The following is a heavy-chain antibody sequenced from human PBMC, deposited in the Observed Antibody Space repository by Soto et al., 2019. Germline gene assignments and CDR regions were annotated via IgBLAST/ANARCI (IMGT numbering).Heavy chain of an antibody. V-gene: IGHV4-34*01. J-gene: IGHJ3*02. Sequence: QVQLQQWGAGLLKPSETLSLTCAVYGGSFSGYYWSWIRQPPGKGLEWIGEINHSGSTNYNPSLKSRVTISVDTSKNQFSLKLSSVTAAATAVYYCARGRRWFGAFDIWGQGTMVTVSS. CDR2: INHSGST. CDR1: GGSFSGYY. D-gene: IGHD3-10*01. CDR3: ARGRRWFGAFDI.